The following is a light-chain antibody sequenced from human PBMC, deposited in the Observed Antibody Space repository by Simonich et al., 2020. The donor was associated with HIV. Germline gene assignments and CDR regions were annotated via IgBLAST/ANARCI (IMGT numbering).Light chain of an antibody. CDR2: AAS. V-gene: IGKV1-39*01. CDR3: QQSYSTPYT. CDR1: QSISSY. J-gene: IGKJ2*01. Sequence: DIQMTQSPSSLSPSVGDRVTITCLASQSISSYLNWYQQKPGKAPNLLIFAASSLQSGVPSRFSGSGSGTDFTLTISSLQPEDFATYYCQQSYSTPYTFGQGTKLEIK.